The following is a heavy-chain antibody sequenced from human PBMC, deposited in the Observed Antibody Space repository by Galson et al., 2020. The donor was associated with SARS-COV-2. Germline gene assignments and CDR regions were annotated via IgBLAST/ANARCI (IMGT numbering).Heavy chain of an antibody. Sequence: SAKVSCNAPAGTFSSNDFSWVRHPPRQGLQWLGTIIPFFGTTHYAQTFQGRVTIAADESTSTVYVELSSLTSEDTAVYYCARVGGLNWFDPWGQGTLVTVSS. V-gene: IGHV1-69*13. D-gene: IGHD2-15*01. CDR3: ARVGGLNWFDP. CDR1: AGTFSSND. CDR2: IIPFFGTT. J-gene: IGHJ5*02.